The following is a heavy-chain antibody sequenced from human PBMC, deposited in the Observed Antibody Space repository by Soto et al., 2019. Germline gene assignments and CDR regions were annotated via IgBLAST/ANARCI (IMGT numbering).Heavy chain of an antibody. V-gene: IGHV3-30-3*01. D-gene: IGHD2-2*01. J-gene: IGHJ4*02. CDR3: ARDRGVVVVPAAMDFSFDY. CDR2: ISYDGSNK. CDR1: GFTFSSYA. Sequence: AGGSLRLSCAASGFTFSSYAMHWVRQAPGKGLEWVAVISYDGSNKYYADSVKGRFTISRDNSKNTLYLQMNSLRAEDTAVYYCARDRGVVVVPAAMDFSFDYWGQGTLVTVSS.